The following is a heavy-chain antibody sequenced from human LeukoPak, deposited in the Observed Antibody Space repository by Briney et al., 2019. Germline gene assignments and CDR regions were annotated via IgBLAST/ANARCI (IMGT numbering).Heavy chain of an antibody. D-gene: IGHD1-26*01. CDR1: GFTFSSYS. Sequence: SGGSLRLSCAASGFTFSSYSMNWVRQAPGKGLEWVSYISGSSSTIYYADSVKGRFTISRDNAKDSLYLQMNSLRAEDTAVYYCARENRVPLEIVGATTVFDYWGQGTLVTVSS. J-gene: IGHJ4*02. V-gene: IGHV3-48*01. CDR3: ARENRVPLEIVGATTVFDY. CDR2: ISGSSSTI.